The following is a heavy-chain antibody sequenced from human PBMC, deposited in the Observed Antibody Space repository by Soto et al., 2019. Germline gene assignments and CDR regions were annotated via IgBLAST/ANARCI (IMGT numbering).Heavy chain of an antibody. CDR1: GYTFTSFY. J-gene: IGHJ6*02. D-gene: IGHD6-13*01. Sequence: QMQLVQSGAEVKRPGASVRVSCKSSGYTFTSFYIHWVRQAPGQGLEWMGIINPSGGITNFAQRFQGRVTMNRAMSTNTHSMELSSLKSDDTAVYYCASSPAFSSSWYGIPTDPSHGMDVWGQGTTVTVS. V-gene: IGHV1-46*01. CDR3: ASSPAFSSSWYGIPTDPSHGMDV. CDR2: INPSGGIT.